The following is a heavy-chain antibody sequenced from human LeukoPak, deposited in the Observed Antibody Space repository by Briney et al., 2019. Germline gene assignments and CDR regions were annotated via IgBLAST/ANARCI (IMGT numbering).Heavy chain of an antibody. D-gene: IGHD2-21*02. V-gene: IGHV4-59*01. CDR3: ARVYSGPNCGGDCYWRFDY. CDR1: GDSIRSDY. J-gene: IGHJ4*02. CDR2: IYYTGST. Sequence: KTSETLSLTCTVSGDSIRSDYWSWIRQPPGKGQGWVGYIYYTGSTKYNPSLESRVNILLDTPKNQFSLKVTSATAADTAIYYCARVYSGPNCGGDCYWRFDYWGQGILVTVSS.